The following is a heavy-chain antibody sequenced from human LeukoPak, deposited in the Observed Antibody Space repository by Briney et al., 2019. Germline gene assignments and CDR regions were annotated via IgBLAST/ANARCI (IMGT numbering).Heavy chain of an antibody. D-gene: IGHD4-17*01. CDR2: ISGSGANI. J-gene: IGHJ4*02. CDR3: AKLGAGDYPYYFDH. V-gene: IGHV3-23*01. CDR1: GFTFSNYA. Sequence: PGRSLRLSCAASGFTFSNYAMSWVRQAPGKGLEWVSAISGSGANIYYADSVKGRFIISRDNSKSTLYLQMNSLRAEDTAVYYCAKLGAGDYPYYFDHWGQGALVTVSS.